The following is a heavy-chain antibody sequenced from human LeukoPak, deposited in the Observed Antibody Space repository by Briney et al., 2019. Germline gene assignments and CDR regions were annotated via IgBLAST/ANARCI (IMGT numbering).Heavy chain of an antibody. CDR3: ARALGQWLVPYYFDY. CDR2: IKQDGSEK. Sequence: PGGSLRLSCAASGFTFSSYWMSWVRQAPGKGLEWVANIKQDGSEKYYVDSVKGRFTISRDNAKNSLYLQMNSLRAEDTAVYYCARALGQWLVPYYFDYWGQGTLVTVSS. V-gene: IGHV3-7*04. J-gene: IGHJ4*02. CDR1: GFTFSSYW. D-gene: IGHD6-19*01.